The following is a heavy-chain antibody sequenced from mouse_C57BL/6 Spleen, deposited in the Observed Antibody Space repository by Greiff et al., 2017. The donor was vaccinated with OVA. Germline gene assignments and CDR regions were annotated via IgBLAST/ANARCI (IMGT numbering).Heavy chain of an antibody. J-gene: IGHJ2*01. V-gene: IGHV1-69*01. D-gene: IGHD1-1*01. CDR3: ARSGSSYCDY. Sequence: VQLKQPGAELVMPGASVKLSCKASGYTFTSYWMHWVKQRPGQGLEWIGEIDPSDSYTNYNQKFKGKSTLTADKSSSTAYMQLSSLTSEDSAVYYCARSGSSYCDYWGQGTTLTVSS. CDR2: IDPSDSYT. CDR1: GYTFTSYW.